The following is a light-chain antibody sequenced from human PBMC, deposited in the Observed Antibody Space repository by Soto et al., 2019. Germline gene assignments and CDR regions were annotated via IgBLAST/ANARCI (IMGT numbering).Light chain of an antibody. CDR2: EVS. V-gene: IGLV2-14*01. Sequence: QSALTQPASVSGSPGQSITISCTGTSSDIGGYNYVSWYQQHPGKAPKLMLYEVSNRPSGVSNRFSGSKSGNTASLTISGLQAADEADYYCNSYTSSSTLYVFGTGTKETVL. J-gene: IGLJ1*01. CDR3: NSYTSSSTLYV. CDR1: SSDIGGYNY.